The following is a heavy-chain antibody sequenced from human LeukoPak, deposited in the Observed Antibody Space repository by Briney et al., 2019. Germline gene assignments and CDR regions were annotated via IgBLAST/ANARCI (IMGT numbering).Heavy chain of an antibody. V-gene: IGHV4-39*07. D-gene: IGHD2-15*01. Sequence: SETLSLTCTVSGGSISTSSYYWGWIRQTPGKELVWIGSIYYRGNTYYNPSLRSRVTISLDTSKNQFSLSLTSVTAADTAVYYCTRTMEGYCSGGSCYQYSYYMDVWGKGTTVTVSS. CDR3: TRTMEGYCSGGSCYQYSYYMDV. CDR1: GGSISTSSYY. CDR2: IYYRGNT. J-gene: IGHJ6*03.